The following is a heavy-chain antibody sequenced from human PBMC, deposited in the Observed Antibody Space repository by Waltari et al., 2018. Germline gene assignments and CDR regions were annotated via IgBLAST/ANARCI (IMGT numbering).Heavy chain of an antibody. CDR1: GGSISSYY. V-gene: IGHV4-59*01. Sequence: QVQLQESGPGLVKPSETLSLTCTVSGGSISSYYWSWIRQPPGKGLEWIGYIDYSGSTNYNPSLKSRVTISVDTSKNQFSLKLSSVTAADTAVYYCARDEGWFDPWGQGTLVTVSS. CDR2: IDYSGST. J-gene: IGHJ5*02. CDR3: ARDEGWFDP.